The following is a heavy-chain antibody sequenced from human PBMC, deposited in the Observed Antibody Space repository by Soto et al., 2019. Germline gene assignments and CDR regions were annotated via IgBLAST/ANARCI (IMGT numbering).Heavy chain of an antibody. J-gene: IGHJ3*02. CDR1: GGSISSYY. D-gene: IGHD5-12*01. CDR2: VHYSGST. CDR3: AREDREYSDAFDI. V-gene: IGHV4-59*01. Sequence: SETLSLTCTVSGGSISSYYWVWIRQPPGKGLEWIGYVHYSGSTNHNPSLKSRVTMSVDTSKNQFSLKLSSVTAADTAVYYCAREDREYSDAFDIWGQGTMVTVSS.